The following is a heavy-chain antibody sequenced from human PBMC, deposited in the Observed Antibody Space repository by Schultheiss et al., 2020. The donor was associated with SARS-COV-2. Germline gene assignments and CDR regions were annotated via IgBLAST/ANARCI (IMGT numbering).Heavy chain of an antibody. CDR3: AKGNRKLGWLQAFSDGFDI. D-gene: IGHD5-24*01. J-gene: IGHJ3*02. V-gene: IGHV3-53*01. Sequence: GESLKISCAASGFTVSSNYMSWVRQAPGKGLEWVSVIYSGGSTYYADSVKGRFTISRDNSKNTLNLQMNSQRAEDTAVYYCAKGNRKLGWLQAFSDGFDIWGQGTMVTVSS. CDR1: GFTVSSNY. CDR2: IYSGGST.